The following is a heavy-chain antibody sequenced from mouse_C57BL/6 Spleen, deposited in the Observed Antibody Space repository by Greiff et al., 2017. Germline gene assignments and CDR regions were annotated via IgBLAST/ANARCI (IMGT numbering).Heavy chain of an antibody. J-gene: IGHJ2*01. D-gene: IGHD1-1*01. CDR1: GYAFSSSW. CDR3: AREGVTTVEYDFDC. V-gene: IGHV1-82*01. Sequence: VQLQQSGPELVKPGASVKISCKASGYAFSSSWMNWVKQRPGKGLEWIGRIYPGDGDTNYNGKFKGKATLTADRSSSTAYMQLSSLTSEDSAVYFCAREGVTTVEYDFDCWGQGTTLTVSS. CDR2: IYPGDGDT.